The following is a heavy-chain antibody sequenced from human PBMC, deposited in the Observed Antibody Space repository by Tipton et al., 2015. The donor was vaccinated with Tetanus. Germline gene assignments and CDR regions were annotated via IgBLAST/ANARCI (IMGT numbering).Heavy chain of an antibody. CDR3: AKSRASSHYRGAFEI. V-gene: IGHV3-23*01. D-gene: IGHD3-10*01. CDR2: ISGSGDST. J-gene: IGHJ3*02. Sequence: LSLTCVASGFTFSSYPMAWVRQAPGKGLEWVSGISGSGDSTYYADSVKGRFTISRDNSKLYLQMNSLRAEGRAVYYCAKSRASSHYRGAFEIWGQGTMVTVSS. CDR1: GFTFSSYP.